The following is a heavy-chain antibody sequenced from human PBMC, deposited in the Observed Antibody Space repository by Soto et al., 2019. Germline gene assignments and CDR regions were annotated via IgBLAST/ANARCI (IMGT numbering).Heavy chain of an antibody. CDR3: AKDLLHLARVY. CDR1: GFTFNTYS. Sequence: GGSLRLSCAASGFTFNTYSMTWVRQAPGKGLEWVSGISGSGDGTYYADSVKGRFTISRDNSRNTLYLHLNSLRVEDTAVYYCAKDLLHLARVYWGQGTLVTVSS. CDR2: ISGSGDGT. D-gene: IGHD3-22*01. V-gene: IGHV3-23*01. J-gene: IGHJ4*02.